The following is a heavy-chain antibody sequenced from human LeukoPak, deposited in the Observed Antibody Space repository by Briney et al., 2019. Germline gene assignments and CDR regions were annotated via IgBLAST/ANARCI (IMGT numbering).Heavy chain of an antibody. CDR1: GNSISSGDNY. V-gene: IGHV4-61*02. D-gene: IGHD6-6*01. CDR2: IYTSGST. J-gene: IGHJ4*02. Sequence: RASETLSLTCTVSGNSISSGDNYWSWIRQPAGKGLEWIGRIYTSGSTNYNPSLKSRVTISGDTSKNQFSLKLSSVTAADTAVYYCAVVGAARQFDYWGQGTLVTVSS. CDR3: AVVGAARQFDY.